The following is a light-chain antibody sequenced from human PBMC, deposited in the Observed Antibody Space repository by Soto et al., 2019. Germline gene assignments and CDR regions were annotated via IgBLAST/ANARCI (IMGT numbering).Light chain of an antibody. J-gene: IGKJ2*01. CDR3: MQSLQLPYT. Sequence: DIVVTQTPLSLSVTPGQPASISCKSGQSLVHTDGKTYLFWYLQKPGQPPQPLIYQVSNRFSGVPDRFSGSGSGTDFTLKISRMEAEDVGVYFCMQSLQLPYTFGQGTKLEIK. V-gene: IGKV2D-29*01. CDR2: QVS. CDR1: QSLVHTDGKTY.